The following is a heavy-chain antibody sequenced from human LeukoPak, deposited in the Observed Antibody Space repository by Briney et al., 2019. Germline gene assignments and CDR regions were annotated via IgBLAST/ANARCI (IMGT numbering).Heavy chain of an antibody. V-gene: IGHV4-61*02. D-gene: IGHD5-18*01. Sequence: SETLSLTCTVSGGSISSGSYYWSWIRQPAGKGLEWIGRIYTSGSTNYNPSLKSRVTISVDTSKNQFSLKLSSVTAADTAVYYCAREGSYGHPFDPWGQGTLVTVSS. CDR3: AREGSYGHPFDP. CDR1: GGSISSGSYY. CDR2: IYTSGST. J-gene: IGHJ5*02.